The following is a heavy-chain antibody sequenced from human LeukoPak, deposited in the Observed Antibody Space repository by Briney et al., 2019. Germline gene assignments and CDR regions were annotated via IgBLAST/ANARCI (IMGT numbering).Heavy chain of an antibody. D-gene: IGHD2-2*01. J-gene: IGHJ4*02. CDR1: GGSISTSVYY. Sequence: SETLSLTCTVSGGSISTSVYYWGWIRQPPGKGLEWIGSIYYSGGTYYNPSLKSRVTISVDTSKNEFSLKLSSVTAADTAVYSCAPLILGFCSSTSCYADWGQGTLVAVSS. V-gene: IGHV4-39*01. CDR3: APLILGFCSSTSCYAD. CDR2: IYYSGGT.